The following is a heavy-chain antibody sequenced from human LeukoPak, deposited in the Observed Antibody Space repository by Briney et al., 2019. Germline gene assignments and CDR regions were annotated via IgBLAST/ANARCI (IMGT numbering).Heavy chain of an antibody. V-gene: IGHV3-23*01. Sequence: GGSLRLSCAASPLSFSIHAMSWVRQAPGKGLEWLSGISASGTRTYYADSVKGRFTISRDNSKSTLYLQMNSLRAEDTALYYCAKDDHQTYNVSFVYWGQGTLVAVSS. J-gene: IGHJ4*02. CDR1: PLSFSIHA. D-gene: IGHD1-1*01. CDR3: AKDDHQTYNVSFVY. CDR2: ISASGTRT.